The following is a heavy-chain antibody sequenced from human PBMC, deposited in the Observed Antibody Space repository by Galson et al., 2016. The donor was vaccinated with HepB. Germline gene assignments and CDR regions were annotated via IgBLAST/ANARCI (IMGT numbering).Heavy chain of an antibody. J-gene: IGHJ4*02. CDR2: IVPMFGTA. CDR3: ARDNCSSTSCYEMSPDY. V-gene: IGHV1-69*06. D-gene: IGHD2-2*01. Sequence: SVKVSCKASGGTFSSYAISWVRQAPGQGLEWMGGIVPMFGTANYAQKFQGRVTITADKSTSTAYMEMSSLRSEDTAVYYCARDNCSSTSCYEMSPDYWGQGTLVTVSS. CDR1: GGTFSSYA.